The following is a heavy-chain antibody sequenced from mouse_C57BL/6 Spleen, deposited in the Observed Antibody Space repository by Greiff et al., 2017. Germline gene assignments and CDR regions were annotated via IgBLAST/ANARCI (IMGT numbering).Heavy chain of an antibody. Sequence: QVQLQQSGAELVRPGASVTLSCKASGYTFTDYEMHWVKQTPVHGLEWIGAIDPETGGTAYNQKFKGKAILTADKSSSTAYMELRSLTSEDSAVYYCTRRKKIDDGYNPFAYWGQGTLVTVAA. CDR1: GYTFTDYE. J-gene: IGHJ3*01. CDR3: TRRKKIDDGYNPFAY. D-gene: IGHD2-3*01. CDR2: IDPETGGT. V-gene: IGHV1-15*01.